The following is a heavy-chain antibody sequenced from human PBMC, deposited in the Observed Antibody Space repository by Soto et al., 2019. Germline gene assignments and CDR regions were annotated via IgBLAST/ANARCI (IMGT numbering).Heavy chain of an antibody. CDR3: ARGASGWYGMDV. Sequence: GGSLRLSCAASGFTVSSNYMSWVRQAPGKGLEWVSVIYSGGSTYYADSVKGRFTISRDNSKNTLYLQMNSLRAEDTAVYYCARGASGWYGMDVWGQGTTVTVSS. V-gene: IGHV3-53*01. J-gene: IGHJ6*02. D-gene: IGHD6-19*01. CDR1: GFTVSSNY. CDR2: IYSGGST.